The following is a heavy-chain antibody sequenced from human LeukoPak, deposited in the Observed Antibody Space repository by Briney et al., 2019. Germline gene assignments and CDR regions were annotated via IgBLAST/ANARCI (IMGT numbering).Heavy chain of an antibody. D-gene: IGHD3-3*01. J-gene: IGHJ4*02. V-gene: IGHV4-4*08. CDR3: ARSFWSASKRLDY. CDR2: IYSSGST. Sequence: PSETLSLTCTVSGGSISSYYWSWIRQPPGRGLEWIGYIYSSGSTIYNPSLTSRVTISVDTSKNQFSLKLSSVTAADTAVYYCARSFWSASKRLDYWGQGTLVTVSS. CDR1: GGSISSYY.